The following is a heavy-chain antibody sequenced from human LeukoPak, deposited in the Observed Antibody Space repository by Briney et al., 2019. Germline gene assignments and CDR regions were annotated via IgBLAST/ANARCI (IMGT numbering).Heavy chain of an antibody. CDR2: ISAYNGNT. Sequence: GASVKVSCKASGGTFSSYAISWVRQAPGQGLEWMGWISAYNGNTNYAQKLQGRVTMTTDTSTSTAYMELRSLRSDDTAVYYCARGNSGHPDDYWGQGTLVTVSS. D-gene: IGHD6-19*01. CDR3: ARGNSGHPDDY. V-gene: IGHV1-18*01. J-gene: IGHJ4*02. CDR1: GGTFSSYA.